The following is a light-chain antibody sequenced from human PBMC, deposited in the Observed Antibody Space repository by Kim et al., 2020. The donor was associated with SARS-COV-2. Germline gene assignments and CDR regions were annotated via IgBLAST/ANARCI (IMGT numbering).Light chain of an antibody. Sequence: DSQMTQSPSSLSASVGDRVTITCRASQSMSMSNYLYWYQQKPGKAPKLLIYAASNLQNGVPSRFSGSASGTDFTLTISSLQPEDFATYYCQQSYSTPTFGQGTRLETK. CDR2: AAS. CDR3: QQSYSTPT. CDR1: QSMSMSNY. J-gene: IGKJ5*01. V-gene: IGKV1-39*01.